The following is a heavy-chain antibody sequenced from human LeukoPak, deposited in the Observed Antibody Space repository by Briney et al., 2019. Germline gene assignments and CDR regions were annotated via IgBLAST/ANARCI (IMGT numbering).Heavy chain of an antibody. CDR1: GFTFSSYG. D-gene: IGHD3-10*01. Sequence: GGSLRLSCAASGFTFSSYGMHWVRQAPGKGLEWVAVISYDGSNKYYADSVKGRFTISRDNSKNTLYLQMNSLRAEDTAVYYCAKDATMVRGARHYYYGMDVWGKGTTVTVSS. CDR3: AKDATMVRGARHYYYGMDV. CDR2: ISYDGSNK. J-gene: IGHJ6*04. V-gene: IGHV3-30*18.